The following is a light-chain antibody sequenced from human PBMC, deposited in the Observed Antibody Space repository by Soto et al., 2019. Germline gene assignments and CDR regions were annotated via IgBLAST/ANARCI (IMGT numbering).Light chain of an antibody. CDR1: QSVRSTF. CDR3: QQYHDSPMNT. CDR2: GAS. Sequence: VLPQSPDTLSLSPGDRVTLSCRASQSVRSTFLAWYQQKPGQAPRLLIYGASNRATGIPDRFSGSASETDFTLTISRLEPDDSAVYYCQQYHDSPMNTFGQGTKLEIK. V-gene: IGKV3-20*01. J-gene: IGKJ2*01.